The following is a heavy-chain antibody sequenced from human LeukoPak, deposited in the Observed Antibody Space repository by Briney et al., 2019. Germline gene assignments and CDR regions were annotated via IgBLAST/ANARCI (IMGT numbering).Heavy chain of an antibody. CDR3: ARELSHWYFGL. V-gene: IGHV6-1*01. CDR1: GDSVSSHIAA. Sequence: SQTLSLTCAISGDSVSSHIAARNWIRQSPSRGLEWLGRTYYRSKWLNDYAVSVKGRITINPDTSKNQFSLHLNSMTPEDTAVYYCARELSHWYFGLWGRGTLVTVSS. CDR2: TYYRSKWLN. J-gene: IGHJ2*01.